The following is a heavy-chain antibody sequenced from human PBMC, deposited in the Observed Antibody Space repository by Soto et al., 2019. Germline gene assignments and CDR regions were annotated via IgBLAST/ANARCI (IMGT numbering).Heavy chain of an antibody. CDR1: GFTFSSYG. D-gene: IGHD6-13*01. CDR3: AKGLRTAGTTDY. J-gene: IGHJ4*02. Sequence: QVQLVESGGGVVQPGRSMRLSCAASGFTFSSYGMHWVRQAPGKGLEWVAVISYDGSNKYYADSVKGRFTISRDNSKNTLYLQMNSLRAEDTVVYYCAKGLRTAGTTDYWGQGTLVTVSS. V-gene: IGHV3-30*18. CDR2: ISYDGSNK.